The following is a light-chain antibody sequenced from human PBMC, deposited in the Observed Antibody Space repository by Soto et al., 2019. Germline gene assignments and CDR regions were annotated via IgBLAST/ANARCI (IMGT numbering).Light chain of an antibody. CDR3: QQYGYSSWT. CDR2: GAS. CDR1: QSVSSNY. J-gene: IGKJ1*01. V-gene: IGKV3-20*01. Sequence: EIVLTQSPGTLSLSPGERATLSCRASQSVSSNYITWYQQKPGQAPRRLIFGASSRATGIPDRFSGSGSGTDFTLTISRLEPGDFAVYYCQQYGYSSWTFGQGTKVDIK.